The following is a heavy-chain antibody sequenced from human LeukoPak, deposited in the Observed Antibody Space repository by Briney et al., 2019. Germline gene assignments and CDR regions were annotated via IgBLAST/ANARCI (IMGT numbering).Heavy chain of an antibody. D-gene: IGHD6-6*01. CDR2: ISSSSSYI. V-gene: IGHV3-21*01. CDR1: GFTFSSYS. Sequence: GGSLRLSCAASGFTFSSYSMNWVRQAPGKGLEWVSSISSSSSYIYYADSVKGRFTISRDNAKNSLYLKMNSLRAEDTAVYYCARDQSAARPFQVYWGQGTLVTVSS. J-gene: IGHJ4*02. CDR3: ARDQSAARPFQVY.